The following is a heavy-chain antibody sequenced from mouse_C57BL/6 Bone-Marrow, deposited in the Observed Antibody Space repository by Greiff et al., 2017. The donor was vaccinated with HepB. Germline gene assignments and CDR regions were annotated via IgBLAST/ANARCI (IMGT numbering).Heavy chain of an antibody. V-gene: IGHV1-64*01. CDR3: ANQSPAKGNY. J-gene: IGHJ2*01. CDR2: IHPNSGST. D-gene: IGHD1-2*01. CDR1: GYTFTSYW. Sequence: QVQLKQPGAELVKPGASVKLSCKASGYTFTSYWMHWVKQRPGQGLEWIGMIHPNSGSTNYNEKFKSKATLTVDKSSSTAYMQRSSLTSEDSAVYYCANQSPAKGNYWGQGTTLTVSS.